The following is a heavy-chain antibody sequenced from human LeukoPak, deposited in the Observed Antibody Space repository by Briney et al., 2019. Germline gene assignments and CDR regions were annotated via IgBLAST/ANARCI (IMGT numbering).Heavy chain of an antibody. CDR3: TTYPAFDH. CDR1: RXSFSNAW. J-gene: IGHJ4*02. D-gene: IGHD2-2*01. Sequence: PGGSLRLSCAASRXSFSNAWLNWVCQAPGKGLEWVGRIKSRTDGGTVDYAAPVKGRFTISRDDPKNTLYLQMNSLKSEDTAVYYCTTYPAFDHWGQGTLVTVSS. V-gene: IGHV3-15*01. CDR2: IKSRTDGGTV.